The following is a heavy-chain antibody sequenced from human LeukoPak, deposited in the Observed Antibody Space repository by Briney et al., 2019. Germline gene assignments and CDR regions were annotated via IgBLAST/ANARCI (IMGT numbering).Heavy chain of an antibody. J-gene: IGHJ4*02. Sequence: GGSLRLSCAPSGFTFSRHGMHWVRQAPGKGLEWVAIISNDGSRKYYGHSVEGRFAISRDNSKNTLYLQMDSLRAEDTAVYYCARDRAWNYFDYWGQGTLVTVSS. CDR1: GFTFSRHG. D-gene: IGHD3-3*01. V-gene: IGHV3-30*03. CDR2: ISNDGSRK. CDR3: ARDRAWNYFDY.